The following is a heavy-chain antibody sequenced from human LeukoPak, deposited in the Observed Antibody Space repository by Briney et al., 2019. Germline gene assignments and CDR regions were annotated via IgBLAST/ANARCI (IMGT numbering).Heavy chain of an antibody. CDR2: ISSSSSYI. J-gene: IGHJ3*02. D-gene: IGHD2-2*01. Sequence: GGSLRLSCAASGFTFSSYSMNWVRQAPGKGLEWVSSISSSSSYIYYADSVKGRFTISRDNAKNSLYLQMNSLRAEDTAVYYCARGGPAAIGDDAFDIWGQGTMVTVSS. CDR1: GFTFSSYS. CDR3: ARGGPAAIGDDAFDI. V-gene: IGHV3-21*01.